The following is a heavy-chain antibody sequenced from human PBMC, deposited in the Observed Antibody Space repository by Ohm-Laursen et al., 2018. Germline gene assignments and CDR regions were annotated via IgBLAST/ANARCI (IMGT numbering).Heavy chain of an antibody. D-gene: IGHD6-19*01. CDR2: ISGTGSTI. Sequence: SLRLSCTASGFTFSSYGMHWVRQAPGKGLEWVSYISGTGSTIYYADSVKGRFTISRDSGKNSLYLQMNSLGAEDTAVYYCARDLGLEKWLVGGNYYCYYGMDVWGQGTTVTVSS. V-gene: IGHV3-48*03. CDR1: GFTFSSYG. J-gene: IGHJ6*02. CDR3: ARDLGLEKWLVGGNYYCYYGMDV.